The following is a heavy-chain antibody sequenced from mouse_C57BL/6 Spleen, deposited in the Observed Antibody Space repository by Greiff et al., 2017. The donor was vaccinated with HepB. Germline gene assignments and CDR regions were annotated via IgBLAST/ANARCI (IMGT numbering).Heavy chain of an antibody. J-gene: IGHJ1*03. D-gene: IGHD1-1*01. CDR2: IDPANGNT. CDR1: GFNIKNTY. CDR3: SPYYDGSSYRYFDV. Sequence: VHVKQSVAELVRPGASVKLSCTASGFNIKNTYMHWVKQRPEQGLEWIGRIDPANGNTKYAPKFQGKATITADTSSNTAYLQLSSLTSEDTAIYYCSPYYDGSSYRYFDVWGTGTTVTVSS. V-gene: IGHV14-3*01.